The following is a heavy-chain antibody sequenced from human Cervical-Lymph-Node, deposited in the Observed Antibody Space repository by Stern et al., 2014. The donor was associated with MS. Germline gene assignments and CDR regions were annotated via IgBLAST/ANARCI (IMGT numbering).Heavy chain of an antibody. V-gene: IGHV1-69*06. D-gene: IGHD3-22*01. Sequence: VQLVESGPEMKKPGSSVKVSCKASGGTFTSYAISWVRQAPGQELEWMGGIIPMSGATNSTENFQGRVTMSADKATTTAYMELRSLKFEDTAVYYCTRDSSDHQDAYWGQGTPVIVSS. CDR3: TRDSSDHQDAY. CDR2: IIPMSGAT. CDR1: GGTFTSYA. J-gene: IGHJ4*02.